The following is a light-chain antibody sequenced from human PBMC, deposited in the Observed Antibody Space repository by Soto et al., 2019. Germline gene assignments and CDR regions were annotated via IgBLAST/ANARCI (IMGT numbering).Light chain of an antibody. CDR2: TAS. V-gene: IGKV1-5*03. CDR3: QHYNRYSPYT. Sequence: DIQMTQFPSTLSASIGGRVTITCRASQSISTWLAWYQQKAGKAPKLLIYTASSLETGVPSRFSGSGSGTEFTLTISSLQPDDFATYYCQHYNRYSPYTFGQGTRLEIK. CDR1: QSISTW. J-gene: IGKJ2*01.